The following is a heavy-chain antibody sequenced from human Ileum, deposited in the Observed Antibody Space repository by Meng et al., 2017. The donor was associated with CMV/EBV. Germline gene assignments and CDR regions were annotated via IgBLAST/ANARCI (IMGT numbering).Heavy chain of an antibody. CDR1: GFTFSNYA. CDR2: ISGGGRGI. CDR3: AKDALAAAGYIDS. D-gene: IGHD6-13*01. Sequence: AASGFTFSNYAMSWVRQAPGRGLEWVSVISGGGRGIYYSDSVKGRFTISRDKSINTLYLQMHSLRADDTAVYYCAKDALAAAGYIDSWGQGTLVTVSS. V-gene: IGHV3-23*01. J-gene: IGHJ5*01.